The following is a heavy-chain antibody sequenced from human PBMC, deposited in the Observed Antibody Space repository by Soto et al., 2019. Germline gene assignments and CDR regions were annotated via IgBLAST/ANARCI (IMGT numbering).Heavy chain of an antibody. CDR3: ARGNTHGYYYLDV. D-gene: IGHD3-22*01. CDR1: GGSINTYY. Sequence: SETLSLTCAVSGGSINTYYWSWIRQPPGKGLEWIGYFYYSGLTNYNPSLKSRVTISLSPSKNQFSLKLSSVTAADSAVYFCARGNTHGYYYLDVWGRGTTVT. CDR2: FYYSGLT. V-gene: IGHV4-59*08. J-gene: IGHJ6*03.